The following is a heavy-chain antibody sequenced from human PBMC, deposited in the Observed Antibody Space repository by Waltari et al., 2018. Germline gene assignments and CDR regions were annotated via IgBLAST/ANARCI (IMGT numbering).Heavy chain of an antibody. D-gene: IGHD4-17*01. V-gene: IGHV3-48*03. Sequence: LEWLSYLSTSGNTITYVDSVKGRFTISRDNAKNSLYLQMNNLRAEDTALYYCARGNYGNYATHGALDIWGQGTVVTVS. CDR2: LSTSGNTI. CDR3: ARGNYGNYATHGALDI. J-gene: IGHJ3*02.